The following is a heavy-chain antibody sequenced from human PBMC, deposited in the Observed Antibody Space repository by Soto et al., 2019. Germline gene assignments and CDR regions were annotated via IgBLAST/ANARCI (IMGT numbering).Heavy chain of an antibody. Sequence: SETLSLTCTVSGASLHIGGYYWAWIRQNPGKGLEWIGYIYYTGVTYYNPSLGSRVNISVDTSKNQFSLELTSVTAADTAVYYCAKSRGSGSYFNPSDAFDFWGQGTMVTVSS. CDR2: IYYTGVT. CDR3: AKSRGSGSYFNPSDAFDF. D-gene: IGHD3-10*01. CDR1: GASLHIGGYY. J-gene: IGHJ3*01. V-gene: IGHV4-31*03.